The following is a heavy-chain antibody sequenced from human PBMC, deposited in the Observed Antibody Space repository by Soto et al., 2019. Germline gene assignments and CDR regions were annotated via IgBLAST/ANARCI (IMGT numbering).Heavy chain of an antibody. CDR1: GGTFSSYA. J-gene: IGHJ6*02. Sequence: SVKVSCKASGGTFSSYAISWVRQAPGQGLEWMGGIIPIFGTANYAQKFQGRVTITADESTSTAYMKLSSLRSEDTAVYYCARALRRTYYYYYGMDVWGQGTTVTVSS. V-gene: IGHV1-69*13. CDR3: ARALRRTYYYYYGMDV. CDR2: IIPIFGTA.